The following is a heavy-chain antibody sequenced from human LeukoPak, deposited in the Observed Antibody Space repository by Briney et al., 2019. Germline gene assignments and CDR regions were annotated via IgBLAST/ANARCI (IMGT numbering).Heavy chain of an antibody. J-gene: IGHJ4*02. V-gene: IGHV4-4*02. CDR2: FHHSGGT. Sequence: SETLSLTCAVSGGSISGPNWWSWVRQPPGKGLEWIGEFHHSGGTNYNPSLKSLVTISIDKSNNQFSLKLTSVTAADTAVYYCARNGAFAVEYWGRGSLVTVSS. CDR3: ARNGAFAVEY. D-gene: IGHD1-1*01. CDR1: GGSISGPNW.